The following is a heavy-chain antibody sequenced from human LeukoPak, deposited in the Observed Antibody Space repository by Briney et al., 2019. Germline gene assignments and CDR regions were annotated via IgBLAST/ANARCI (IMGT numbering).Heavy chain of an antibody. V-gene: IGHV4-59*12. D-gene: IGHD4-17*01. J-gene: IGHJ4*02. CDR1: GGSISSYY. Sequence: SETLSLTCTVSGGSISSYYWSWIRQPPGKGLEWIGYIYYSGSTYYNPSLKSRVTISVDTSKNQFSLKLSSVTAADTAVYYCAREGSYGDYDYWGQGTLVTVSS. CDR3: AREGSYGDYDY. CDR2: IYYSGST.